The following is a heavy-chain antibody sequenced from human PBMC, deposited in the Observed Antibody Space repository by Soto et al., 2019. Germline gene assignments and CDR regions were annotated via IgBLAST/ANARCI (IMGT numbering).Heavy chain of an antibody. Sequence: SSETLSLTCAVYGGSFSGYYWSWIRQPPGKGLEWIGEINHSGSTNYNPSLKSRVTISVDTSKNQFSLKLSSVTAADTAVYYCARVTTVTSSPFDYWGQGTLVTVSS. CDR1: GGSFSGYY. D-gene: IGHD4-17*01. CDR2: INHSGST. CDR3: ARVTTVTSSPFDY. V-gene: IGHV4-34*01. J-gene: IGHJ4*02.